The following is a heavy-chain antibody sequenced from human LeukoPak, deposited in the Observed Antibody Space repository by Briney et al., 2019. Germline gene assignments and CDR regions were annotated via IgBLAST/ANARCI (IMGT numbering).Heavy chain of an antibody. CDR1: GGSISSGSHY. CDR3: ARGLESLGTTAWFDP. J-gene: IGHJ5*02. D-gene: IGHD1-7*01. Sequence: PSQTLSLTCTVSGGSISSGSHYWSWIRQPAGKGLEWIGRFYTGGSTNYNPSLKSRVTISVDTSKNQFSLKLSSVTAADTAVYYCARGLESLGTTAWFDPWGQGTLVTVSS. V-gene: IGHV4-61*02. CDR2: FYTGGST.